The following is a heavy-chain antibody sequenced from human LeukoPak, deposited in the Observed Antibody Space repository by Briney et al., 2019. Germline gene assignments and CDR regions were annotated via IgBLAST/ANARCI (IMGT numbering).Heavy chain of an antibody. CDR3: AKDIGGIVVVPAAFGE. Sequence: PGGSLRLSCAASGFIFSTFAMNWVRQAPGKGLEWVSYISSTNSMIYYADSVKGRFTISRDNAKNSLYLQMNSLRAEDTALYYCAKDIGGIVVVPAAFGEWGQGTLVTVSS. J-gene: IGHJ4*02. V-gene: IGHV3-48*04. CDR2: ISSTNSMI. D-gene: IGHD2-2*01. CDR1: GFIFSTFA.